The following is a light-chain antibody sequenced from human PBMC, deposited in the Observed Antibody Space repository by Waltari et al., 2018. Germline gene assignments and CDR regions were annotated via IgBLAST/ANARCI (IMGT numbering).Light chain of an antibody. J-gene: IGLJ1*01. CDR2: GND. CDR1: HSNIGANF. V-gene: IGLV1-47*01. CDR3: AAWDDTLSGHSV. Sequence: QSVLTQPPSASGPPGQRVTISCSGSHSNIGANFVYWYRQFPGTSPKLIIYGNDKRPSGVPDRFSGSKSGSSASLVSSGLRAEDEADYYCAAWDDTLSGHSVFGTGTKVTVL.